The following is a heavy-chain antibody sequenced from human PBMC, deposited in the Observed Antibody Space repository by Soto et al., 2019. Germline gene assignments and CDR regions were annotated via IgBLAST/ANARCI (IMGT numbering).Heavy chain of an antibody. D-gene: IGHD3-10*01. CDR1: GYTFTSYY. CDR2: INPSGGST. CDR3: ARVELSAYYYYYGMDV. Sequence: QVQLVQSGAEVKKPGASVKVSCKASGYTFTSYYMHWVRQAPGQGLEWMGIINPSGGSTSYAQKFQGRVTMTRDTSTRTVHMELSSLRSEDTAVYYCARVELSAYYYYYGMDVWGQGTTVTVSS. V-gene: IGHV1-46*01. J-gene: IGHJ6*02.